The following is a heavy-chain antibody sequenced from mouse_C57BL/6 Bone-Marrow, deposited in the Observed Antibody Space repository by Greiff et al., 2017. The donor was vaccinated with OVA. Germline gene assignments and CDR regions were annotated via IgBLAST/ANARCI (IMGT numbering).Heavy chain of an antibody. CDR2: IYPGDGDT. Sequence: VQLQQSGAELVKPGASVKISCKASGYAFSSYWMNWVKQRPGKGLEWIGQIYPGDGDTNYNGKFKGKATLTADKSSSTAYMQLSSLTSEDSAVYFCARGDTTVRYWYFDVWGTGTTVTVSS. CDR1: GYAFSSYW. V-gene: IGHV1-80*01. J-gene: IGHJ1*03. CDR3: ARGDTTVRYWYFDV. D-gene: IGHD1-1*01.